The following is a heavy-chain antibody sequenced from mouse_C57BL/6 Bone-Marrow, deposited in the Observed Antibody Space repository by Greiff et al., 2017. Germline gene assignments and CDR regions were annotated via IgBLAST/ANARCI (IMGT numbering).Heavy chain of an antibody. CDR1: GYTFTSYW. CDR3: ARRRVYYGSFDY. Sequence: QVQLQQPGAELVKPGASVKMSCKASGYTFTSYWITWVKQRPGQGLEWIGDIYPGSGSTTYNEKFKSKATLTVDTSSSTAYMQLSSLTSEDSAVYDGARRRVYYGSFDYWGQGTTLTVSS. J-gene: IGHJ2*01. CDR2: IYPGSGST. V-gene: IGHV1-55*01. D-gene: IGHD1-1*01.